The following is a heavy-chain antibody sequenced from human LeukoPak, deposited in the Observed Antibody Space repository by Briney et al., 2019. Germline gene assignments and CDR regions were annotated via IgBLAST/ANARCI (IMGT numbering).Heavy chain of an antibody. CDR1: GFTFSTYW. CDR3: ARIEYYYGSGSYLAGSRAYGMDV. J-gene: IGHJ6*02. Sequence: GGSLRLSCAASGFTFSTYWMHWVRQAPGKGLVWVARIKGDGSSTIYADSVKGRFTISRDNSKNTLYLQTSSLRAEDTAVYYCARIEYYYGSGSYLAGSRAYGMDVWGQGTTVTVSS. CDR2: IKGDGSST. V-gene: IGHV3-74*01. D-gene: IGHD3-10*01.